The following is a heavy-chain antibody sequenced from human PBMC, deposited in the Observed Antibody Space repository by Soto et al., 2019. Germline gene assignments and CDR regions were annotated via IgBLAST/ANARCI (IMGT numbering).Heavy chain of an antibody. CDR1: GYTFTSYG. CDR3: ARRGGRQQLAYYYYGMDV. CDR2: ISAYNGNT. Sequence: ASVKVSCKASGYTFTSYGISWVRQAPGQGLEWMGWISAYNGNTNYAQKLQGRVTMTTDTSTSTAYMELRSLRSDDTAVYYCARRGGRQQLAYYYYGMDVWGQGTTVTVSS. J-gene: IGHJ6*02. D-gene: IGHD6-13*01. V-gene: IGHV1-18*01.